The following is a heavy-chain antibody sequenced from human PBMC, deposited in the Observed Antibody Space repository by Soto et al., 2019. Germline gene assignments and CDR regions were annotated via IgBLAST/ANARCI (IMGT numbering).Heavy chain of an antibody. Sequence: QVQLVQSGAEVKKPGASVKVSCKASGYTFTSYGISWVRQAPGQGLEWMGWISAYNGNTNYAQKLQGRVTLTTDTTNCTAQMELRRLRSDAAAVYYWMRDPGFMSDYWGQRTLVTVSS. V-gene: IGHV1-18*01. J-gene: IGHJ4*02. D-gene: IGHD3-9*01. CDR2: ISAYNGNT. CDR3: MRDPGFMSDY. CDR1: GYTFTSYG.